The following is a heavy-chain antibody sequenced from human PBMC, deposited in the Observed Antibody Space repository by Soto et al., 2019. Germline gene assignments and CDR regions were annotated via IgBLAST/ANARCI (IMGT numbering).Heavy chain of an antibody. J-gene: IGHJ2*01. CDR2: FIPIFGTA. CDR1: GLTFSHHF. Sequence: GASVKACSKAYGLTFSHHFIHWLRQDTGQGLDWMGGFIPIFGTANYAQKFQGRVTITADESTSTAYMELSSLRSEDTAVYYCARAPSRHDSSGYYAPVGVWYFDLWGRGTLVTVSS. D-gene: IGHD3-22*01. V-gene: IGHV1-69*13. CDR3: ARAPSRHDSSGYYAPVGVWYFDL.